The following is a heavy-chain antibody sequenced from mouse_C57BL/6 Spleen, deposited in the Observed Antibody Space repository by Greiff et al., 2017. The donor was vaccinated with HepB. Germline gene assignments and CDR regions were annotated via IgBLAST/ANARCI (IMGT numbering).Heavy chain of an antibody. CDR1: GYTFTSYW. CDR3: ANYYGYEGYAMDY. V-gene: IGHV1-64*01. D-gene: IGHD2-2*01. Sequence: VQLQQSGAELVKPGASVKLSCKASGYTFTSYWMHWVKQRPGQGLEWIGMIHPNSGSTNYNEKFKSKATLTVDKSSSTAYMQLSSLTSEDSAVYYCANYYGYEGYAMDYWGQGTSVTVSS. CDR2: IHPNSGST. J-gene: IGHJ4*01.